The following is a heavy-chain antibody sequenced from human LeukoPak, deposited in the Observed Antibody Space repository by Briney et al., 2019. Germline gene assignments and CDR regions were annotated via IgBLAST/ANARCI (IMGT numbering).Heavy chain of an antibody. V-gene: IGHV3-23*01. CDR1: GFTFSSYV. Sequence: QTGGSLRLSCAASGFTFSSYVMNWVRQAPGKGLEWVSVIGGGGDNTDYADSVKGRFTISRDNARNTLYLQMTSLRAEDTAIYYCARGGVVSTSYWGQGALVTVSS. CDR3: ARGGVVSTSY. D-gene: IGHD5/OR15-5a*01. CDR2: IGGGGDNT. J-gene: IGHJ4*02.